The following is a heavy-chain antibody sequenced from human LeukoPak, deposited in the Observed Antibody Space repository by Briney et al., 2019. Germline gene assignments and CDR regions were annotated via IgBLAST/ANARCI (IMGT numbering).Heavy chain of an antibody. CDR1: GFTFSSYW. Sequence: GGSLRLSCAASGFTFSSYWMHWVRQAPGKGLVWVSAINNGGSTTAYADSVKGQFTISRDNAKNALYLQMNSLRAEDTAVYYCARRAPTRYFDYWGQGTLVTVSS. CDR3: ARRAPTRYFDY. D-gene: IGHD5-24*01. J-gene: IGHJ4*02. V-gene: IGHV3-74*01. CDR2: INNGGSTT.